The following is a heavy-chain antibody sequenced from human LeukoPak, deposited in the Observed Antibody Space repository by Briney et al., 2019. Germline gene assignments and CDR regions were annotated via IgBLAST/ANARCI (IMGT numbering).Heavy chain of an antibody. Sequence: PSETLSLTCAVSGFSISSGFFWGWIRQPPGKGLEWIGSIFHTGSTYYNPSLNSGVTISVDTSKNQLSLKLRSVNAADTAVYYCARGPDYYGSGRALYFDYWGQGILVTVSS. CDR2: IFHTGST. CDR3: ARGPDYYGSGRALYFDY. CDR1: GFSISSGFF. D-gene: IGHD3-10*01. J-gene: IGHJ4*02. V-gene: IGHV4-38-2*01.